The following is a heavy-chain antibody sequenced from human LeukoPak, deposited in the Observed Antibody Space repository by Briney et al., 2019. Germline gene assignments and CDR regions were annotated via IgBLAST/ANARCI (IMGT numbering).Heavy chain of an antibody. CDR1: GFTVSSNY. J-gene: IGHJ5*02. V-gene: IGHV3-53*01. D-gene: IGHD6-13*01. CDR2: IYSGGST. CDR3: ARDVGITVADSFDP. Sequence: GGSLRLSCAASGFTVSSNYMSWVRQAPGKGLEWVSVIYSGGSTYYADSVKGRFTISRDNSKNTLYLQMNSLRAEDTAMYYCARDVGITVADSFDPWGQGTLVTVSS.